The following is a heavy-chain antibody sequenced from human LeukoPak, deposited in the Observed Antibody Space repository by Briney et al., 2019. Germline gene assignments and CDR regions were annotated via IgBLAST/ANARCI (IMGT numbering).Heavy chain of an antibody. CDR3: TTLDSGAIDY. CDR2: INLDGSRI. Sequence: QPGGSLRLSCAASGFIFNIYWMHWVRQVPEKGLLWVSRINLDGSRIAYADSVKGRFTISRDNAKNTLYLQMSSLRAEDTAVYYCTTLDSGAIDYWGQGTLVTVSS. V-gene: IGHV3-74*03. CDR1: GFIFNIYW. J-gene: IGHJ4*02. D-gene: IGHD1-26*01.